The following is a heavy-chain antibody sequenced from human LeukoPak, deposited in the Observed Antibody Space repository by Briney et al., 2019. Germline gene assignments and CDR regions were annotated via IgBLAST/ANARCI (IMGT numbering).Heavy chain of an antibody. CDR3: ARGERTAMVNRYNDY. Sequence: ASVKVSCKASGGTFSSFSISWVRPAPGQGLEWVGRIIPMLGIANYAQKFQGRVTITADKSTSTAYMELSSLRSEDTAVYYCARGERTAMVNRYNDYWGQGTLVTVSS. D-gene: IGHD5-18*01. CDR1: GGTFSSFS. V-gene: IGHV1-69*04. CDR2: IIPMLGIA. J-gene: IGHJ4*02.